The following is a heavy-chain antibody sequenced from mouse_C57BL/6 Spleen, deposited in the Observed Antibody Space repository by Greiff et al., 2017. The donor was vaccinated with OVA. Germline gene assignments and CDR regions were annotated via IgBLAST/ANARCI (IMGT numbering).Heavy chain of an antibody. CDR1: GYTFTDYE. V-gene: IGHV1-15*01. CDR3: TGSYDYDGGAWLAY. D-gene: IGHD2-4*01. CDR2: IDPETGGT. J-gene: IGHJ3*01. Sequence: QVQLQQSGAELVRPGASVTLSCKASGYTFTDYEMHWVKQTPVHGLEWIGAIDPETGGTAYNQKFKGKAILTADKSSSTAYMTLRSLTSEEYAVDYCTGSYDYDGGAWLAYWGQGTLVTVSA.